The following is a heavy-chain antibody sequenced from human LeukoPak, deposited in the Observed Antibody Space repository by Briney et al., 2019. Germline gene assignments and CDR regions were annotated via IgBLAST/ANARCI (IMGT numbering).Heavy chain of an antibody. D-gene: IGHD2-8*02. CDR2: IKSNQDGGIT. Sequence: PGGSLRLSCTISGYFFPNAWLNWVRQAPGKGLEWVGRIKSNQDGGITDYAAPVKGRFTISRDDSENTMYLQMNNLKTEDTAVYYCTTARKWCTYNWGQGTLVTVSS. V-gene: IGHV3-15*01. CDR1: GYFFPNAW. CDR3: TTARKWCTYN. J-gene: IGHJ4*02.